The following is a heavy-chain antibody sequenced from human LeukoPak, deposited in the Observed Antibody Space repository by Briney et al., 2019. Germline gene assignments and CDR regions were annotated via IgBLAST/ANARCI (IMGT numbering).Heavy chain of an antibody. D-gene: IGHD3-22*01. CDR1: GFTFSSYG. CDR3: ARGMSYYYDSSGSYFDY. J-gene: IGHJ4*02. Sequence: GRSLRLSCAASGFTFSSYGMHWVRQAPGKGLEWVAVISYDGSNRYYADSVKGRFTISRDNSKNTLYLQMNSLRAEDTAVYYCARGMSYYYDSSGSYFDYWGQGTLVTVSS. CDR2: ISYDGSNR. V-gene: IGHV3-30*03.